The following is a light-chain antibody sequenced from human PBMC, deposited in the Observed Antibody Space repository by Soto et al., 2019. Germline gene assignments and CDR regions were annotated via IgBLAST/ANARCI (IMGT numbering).Light chain of an antibody. CDR2: GIS. V-gene: IGKV3-20*01. J-gene: IGKJ2*01. CDR3: QQSFSPPYT. Sequence: ESVLTQSPGTLSLSPGERATLSCRASQSVSNSFFAWYQQKPGQAPRLLIYGISSRATGIPDRFSGSGSGTDFTLTISRLEPEDFATYYCQQSFSPPYTFGQGTKLEIK. CDR1: QSVSNSF.